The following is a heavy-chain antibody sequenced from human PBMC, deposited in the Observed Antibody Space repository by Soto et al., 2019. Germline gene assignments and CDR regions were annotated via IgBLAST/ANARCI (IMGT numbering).Heavy chain of an antibody. D-gene: IGHD1-26*01. Sequence: EVQLVESGGGLVQPGGSLRPSRSASWLPFRSYRVHLGPQTPGDGAGWVSSFSSEGKVTDSAGSVKGRFTISRDNAKNTLYLQMNSLRAEDTAVYYCASAMTSVGATTKGDYWGQGTLVTVSS. V-gene: IGHV3-74*01. CDR1: WLPFRSYR. CDR2: FSSEGKVT. J-gene: IGHJ4*02. CDR3: ASAMTSVGATTKGDY.